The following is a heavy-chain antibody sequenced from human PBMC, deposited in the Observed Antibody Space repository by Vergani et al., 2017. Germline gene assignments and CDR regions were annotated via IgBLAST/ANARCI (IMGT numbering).Heavy chain of an antibody. Sequence: QLQLQESGPGLVKPSETLSLTCTVSGGFINNYYRWSWIRQTPGRGLEWIGCINPIGITNYNPSLKSRVTISTDTSNNQFTLELTSLTPADTAVYFCARLHELWGRGTLVSVSS. V-gene: IGHV4-59*01. CDR3: ARLHEL. D-gene: IGHD1-7*01. CDR1: GGFINNYY. CDR2: INPIGIT. J-gene: IGHJ4*02.